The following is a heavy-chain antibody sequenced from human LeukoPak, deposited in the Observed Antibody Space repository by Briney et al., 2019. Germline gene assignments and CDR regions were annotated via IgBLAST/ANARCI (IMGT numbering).Heavy chain of an antibody. D-gene: IGHD2-15*01. CDR1: GFTVSSNY. V-gene: IGHV3-53*01. CDR2: IYRGGST. CDR3: ARDNSDCSGGSCYPYYYYYGMDV. Sequence: GGSLRLSCAASGFTVSSNYMGWVRQAPGKGLEWVSVIYRGGSTYYADSVKGRFTISRDNSKNTLYLQMNSLRAEDTAVYYCARDNSDCSGGSCYPYYYYYGMDVWGQGTTVTVSS. J-gene: IGHJ6*02.